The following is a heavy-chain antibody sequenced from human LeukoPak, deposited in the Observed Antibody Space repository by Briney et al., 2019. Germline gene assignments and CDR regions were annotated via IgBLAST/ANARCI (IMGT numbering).Heavy chain of an antibody. Sequence: GGSLRLSCAASGFTFSSYGMHWVRQAPGKGLEWVAFIRYDGSNKYYADSVKGRFTISRDNSKNTLYLQMNSLRAEDTAVYYCAKDFLTMVRGVIITPDYWGQGTLVTVSS. D-gene: IGHD3-10*01. CDR2: IRYDGSNK. V-gene: IGHV3-30*02. J-gene: IGHJ4*02. CDR3: AKDFLTMVRGVIITPDY. CDR1: GFTFSSYG.